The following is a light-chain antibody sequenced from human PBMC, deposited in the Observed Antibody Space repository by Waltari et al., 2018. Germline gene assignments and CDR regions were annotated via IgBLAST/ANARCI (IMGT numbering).Light chain of an antibody. CDR1: VLAKRY. J-gene: IGLJ2*01. V-gene: IGLV3-27*01. CDR2: KDS. Sequence: SYELTQPPSVSVSPGQTARITCSGAVLAKRYTRWFQQKPGQAPVLVIDKDSERPSGIPERFSGSSSGTTVTLTISGAQVEDEADYYCYSVDDNKRVFGGGTKLTVL. CDR3: YSVDDNKRV.